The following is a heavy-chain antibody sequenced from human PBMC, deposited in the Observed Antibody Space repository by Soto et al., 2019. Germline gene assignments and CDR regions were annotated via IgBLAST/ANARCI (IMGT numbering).Heavy chain of an antibody. CDR3: AREGDCSGGSCPSDY. D-gene: IGHD2-15*01. CDR2: IYYSGST. CDR1: GGSISSGGYY. J-gene: IGHJ4*02. Sequence: VQLQESGPGLVKPSQTLSLTCTVSGGSISSGGYYWSWIRQHPGKGLEWIGYIYYSGSTYYNPSDKRRVTISVDTSKNQFSVKLSSVTAADTAVYYCAREGDCSGGSCPSDYWGRGTLVTVSS. V-gene: IGHV4-31*03.